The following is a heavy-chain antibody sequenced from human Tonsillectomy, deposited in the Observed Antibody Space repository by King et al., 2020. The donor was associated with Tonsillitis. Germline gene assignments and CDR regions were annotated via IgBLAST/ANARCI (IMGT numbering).Heavy chain of an antibody. CDR1: GGSISSGGYY. CDR3: TSGLNDAFDI. CDR2: IYYSGST. J-gene: IGHJ3*02. V-gene: IGHV4-31*03. D-gene: IGHD3-10*01. Sequence: VQLQESGPGLVKPSQTLSLTCTVSGGSISSGGYYWCWIRQHPGKGLEWIVYIYYSGSTYYNPSLKSRVTISVDTSKNQFSLKLSSVTAADTAVYYCTSGLNDAFDIWGQGTMVTVSS.